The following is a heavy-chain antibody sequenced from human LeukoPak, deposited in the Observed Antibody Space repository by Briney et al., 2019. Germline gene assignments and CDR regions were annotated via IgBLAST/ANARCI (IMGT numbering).Heavy chain of an antibody. D-gene: IGHD6-19*01. Sequence: ASVKVSCKASGYTFTSYYMHWVRQAPGEGLEWMGKINPSGGSTSYAQKFQGRVTMTRDTSMSTVYMELSSLRSEDTAVYYCARDPVAGTGYQDYWGQGTLVTVSS. V-gene: IGHV1-46*01. CDR2: INPSGGST. CDR3: ARDPVAGTGYQDY. CDR1: GYTFTSYY. J-gene: IGHJ4*02.